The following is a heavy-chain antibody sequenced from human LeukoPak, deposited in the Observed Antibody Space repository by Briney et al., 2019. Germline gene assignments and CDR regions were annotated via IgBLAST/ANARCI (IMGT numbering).Heavy chain of an antibody. Sequence: GGSLRLSCAASGFTVSSNYMSWVRQAPGKGLEWVSVIYSGGSTYYADSEKGRFTISRDNSKNTLYLQMNSLRAEDTAVYYCARVTSGYDSYYFDYWGQGTLVTVSS. D-gene: IGHD5-12*01. J-gene: IGHJ4*02. CDR1: GFTVSSNY. CDR3: ARVTSGYDSYYFDY. V-gene: IGHV3-53*01. CDR2: IYSGGST.